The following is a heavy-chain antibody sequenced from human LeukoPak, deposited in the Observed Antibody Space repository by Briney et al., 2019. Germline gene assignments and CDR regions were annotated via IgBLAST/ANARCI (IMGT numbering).Heavy chain of an antibody. J-gene: IGHJ3*02. Sequence: GGSLRLSCAASGFTFSTYSMNWVRQAPGKGLEGVSYITSSGSTIYYADSVKGRFTISRDNAKNSLCLQMNSLRAEDTAVYYCAREPRGYAFDIWGQGTLVTVSS. V-gene: IGHV3-48*01. CDR3: AREPRGYAFDI. CDR1: GFTFSTYS. CDR2: ITSSGSTI.